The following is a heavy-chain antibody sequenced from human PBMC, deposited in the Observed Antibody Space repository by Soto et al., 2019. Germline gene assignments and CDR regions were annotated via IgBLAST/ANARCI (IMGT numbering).Heavy chain of an antibody. Sequence: QVQLVQSGAEVKKPGSSVKVSCKTSGGTFNTYPFSWVRQAPGQGLEWMGTIIPILNLATYAQEFQGRVTITADKSTSTAYMALSSLESEGRAIYYCARGQRGVVVAPSALPSPLDDWGQGTLVTVSS. CDR3: ARGQRGVVVAPSALPSPLDD. V-gene: IGHV1-69*02. CDR2: IIPILNLA. CDR1: GGTFNTYP. D-gene: IGHD2-2*01. J-gene: IGHJ4*02.